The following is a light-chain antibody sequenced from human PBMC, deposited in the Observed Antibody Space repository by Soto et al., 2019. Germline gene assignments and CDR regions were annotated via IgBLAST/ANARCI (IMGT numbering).Light chain of an antibody. Sequence: ASLSLKPGEKATLSGRASQSVSSYLAWYQQKPGQAPRLLIYDASNRATGIPARFSGSGSGTEFTLTISSLQPEDFATYYCQQYDSFSVTFGQGTNVDI. J-gene: IGKJ1*01. CDR2: DAS. CDR3: QQYDSFSVT. V-gene: IGKV3-11*01. CDR1: QSVSSY.